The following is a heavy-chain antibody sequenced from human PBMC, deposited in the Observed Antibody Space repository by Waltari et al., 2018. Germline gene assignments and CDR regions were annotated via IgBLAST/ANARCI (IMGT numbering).Heavy chain of an antibody. Sequence: QVQLQESGPGLVKPSETLSLTCAVSGYSLSSGYYWGWIRQPPGKGLEWIGSIYHSGSTYYNPSLKSRVTISVDTSKNQFSLKLSSVTAADTAVYYCARRSVAGYYFDYWGQGTLVTVSS. CDR2: IYHSGST. CDR3: ARRSVAGYYFDY. D-gene: IGHD6-19*01. J-gene: IGHJ4*02. CDR1: GYSLSSGYY. V-gene: IGHV4-38-2*01.